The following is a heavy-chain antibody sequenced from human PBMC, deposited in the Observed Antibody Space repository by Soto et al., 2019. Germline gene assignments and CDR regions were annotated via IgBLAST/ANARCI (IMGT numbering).Heavy chain of an antibody. J-gene: IGHJ6*02. Sequence: SETLSLTCAVYGGSFSGYYWSWIRQPPGKGLEWIGEINHSGSTNYNPSLKSRVTISVDTSKNQFSLKLSSVTAADTAVYYCASVGKWLQDTYGMDVWGQGTTVTVSS. V-gene: IGHV4-34*01. D-gene: IGHD5-12*01. CDR1: GGSFSGYY. CDR3: ASVGKWLQDTYGMDV. CDR2: INHSGST.